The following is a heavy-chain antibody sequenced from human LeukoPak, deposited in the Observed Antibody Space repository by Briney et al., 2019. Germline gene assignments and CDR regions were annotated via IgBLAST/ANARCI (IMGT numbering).Heavy chain of an antibody. V-gene: IGHV4-34*01. CDR1: GGSFSGYY. CDR2: ISHSGST. D-gene: IGHD2/OR15-2a*01. J-gene: IGHJ4*02. Sequence: PSETLSLTCAVYGGSFSGYYWSWIRQPPGKGLEWIGEISHSGSTKYNPSLKSRVTISVDTSKNQFSLRLSSVTAADTAVYYCARSLYDEGYWSQGNLVTVSS. CDR3: ARSLYDEGY.